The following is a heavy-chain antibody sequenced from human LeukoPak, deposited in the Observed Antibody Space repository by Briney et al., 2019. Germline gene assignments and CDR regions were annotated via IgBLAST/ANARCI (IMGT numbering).Heavy chain of an antibody. CDR3: ARTPIYYDSSGYYASFDY. J-gene: IGHJ4*02. D-gene: IGHD3-22*01. CDR2: INNSGST. V-gene: IGHV4-34*01. CDR1: CGFVSGYY. Sequence: SETLSLTCAVDCGFVSGYYGSWIRQPPGKGLECMGEINNSGSTNYYPSLKSRVTISVDTSKNQFSLKLSSVTAADTAVYYCARTPIYYDSSGYYASFDYWGQGTLVTVSS.